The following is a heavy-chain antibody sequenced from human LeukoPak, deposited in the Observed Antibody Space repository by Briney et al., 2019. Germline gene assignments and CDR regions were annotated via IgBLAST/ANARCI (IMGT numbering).Heavy chain of an antibody. CDR2: INPNNGGT. J-gene: IGHJ4*02. CDR3: VRDRGSSWFADY. D-gene: IGHD6-13*01. CDR1: RYIFTSYY. Sequence: ASVKVSCKASRYIFTSYYIHWVRQAPGQGLEWMGWINPNNGGTKYAQKFQGRVTMTSDTSITTAYMELSRLISDDTAMYYCVRDRGSSWFADYWGQGTLLTVHS. V-gene: IGHV1-2*02.